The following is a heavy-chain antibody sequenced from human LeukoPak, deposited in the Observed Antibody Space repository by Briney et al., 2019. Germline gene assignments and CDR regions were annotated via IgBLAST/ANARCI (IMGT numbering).Heavy chain of an antibody. CDR2: IYYSGST. J-gene: IGHJ4*02. CDR3: ARHQEPLLYSSFRDY. Sequence: PSETLSLTCTVSGGSISSSSYYWGWLRQPPGKGLEWIGSIYYSGSTYYNPSLKSRVTISVDTSKNQFSLKLSSVTAADTAVYYCARHQEPLLYSSFRDYWGQGTLVTVSS. CDR1: GGSISSSSYY. D-gene: IGHD6-6*01. V-gene: IGHV4-39*01.